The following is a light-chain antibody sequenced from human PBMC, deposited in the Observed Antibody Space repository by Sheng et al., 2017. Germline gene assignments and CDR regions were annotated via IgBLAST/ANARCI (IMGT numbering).Light chain of an antibody. CDR2: KAS. CDR3: QQYNSYYS. Sequence: PSTLSASVGDRVTITCRASQSVGQSLAWYQQKPGKAPNLLIYKASNLQSGVPSRFSGGGSGTEFTLTISSLQPDDFATYYCQQYNSYYSFGPGTKLEI. J-gene: IGKJ2*03. CDR1: QSVGQS. V-gene: IGKV1-5*03.